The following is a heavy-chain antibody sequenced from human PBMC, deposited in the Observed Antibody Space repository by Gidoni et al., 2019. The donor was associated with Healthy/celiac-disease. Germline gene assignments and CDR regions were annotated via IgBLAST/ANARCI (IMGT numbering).Heavy chain of an antibody. J-gene: IGHJ4*02. CDR3: ARGSLYRVDY. CDR2: INHSGST. V-gene: IGHV4-34*01. Sequence: QVQLQQWGAGLLKPSETLSLTCAVSGGSFSGYYWRWIRPPPGKGLEWIGEINHSGSTNYNPSLKSRVTISVDTSKNQFSLKLSSVTAADTAVYYCARGSLYRVDYWGQGTLVTVSS. CDR1: GGSFSGYY.